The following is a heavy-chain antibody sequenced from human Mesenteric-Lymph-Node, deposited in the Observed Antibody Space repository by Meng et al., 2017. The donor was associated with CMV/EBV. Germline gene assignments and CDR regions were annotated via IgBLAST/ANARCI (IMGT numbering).Heavy chain of an antibody. V-gene: IGHV4-31*02. J-gene: IGHJ4*02. D-gene: IGHD5-24*01. Sequence: GSISSGGYYWSWIRQHPGKGLEWIGYIYYSGSTYYHPSLKSRVTISVDTSKNQFSLKLSSVTAADTAVYYCARDRRDGYNMFYFDYWGQGTLVTVSS. CDR2: IYYSGST. CDR1: GSISSGGYY. CDR3: ARDRRDGYNMFYFDY.